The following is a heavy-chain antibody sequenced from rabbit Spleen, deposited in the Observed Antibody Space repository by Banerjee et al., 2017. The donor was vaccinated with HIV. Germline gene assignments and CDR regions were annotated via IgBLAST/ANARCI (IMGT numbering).Heavy chain of an antibody. CDR3: ARGYAGASGWNFGW. V-gene: IGHV1S40*01. CDR2: IGAGTGTT. D-gene: IGHD4-2*01. Sequence: QQLVESGGGLVKPGASLTLTCKASGFSFSSGYYMSWVRQAPGKGLEWIGCIGAGTGTTYYASWAKGRFTISKTSSTTVTLQMTSLTAADTATYFCARGYAGASGWNFGWWGPGTLVTVS. CDR1: GFSFSSGYY. J-gene: IGHJ6*01.